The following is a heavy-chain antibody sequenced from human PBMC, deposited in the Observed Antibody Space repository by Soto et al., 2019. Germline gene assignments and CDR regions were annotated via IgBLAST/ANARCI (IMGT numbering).Heavy chain of an antibody. CDR2: ISWNSGSI. Sequence: GGSLRLSCAASGFTFDDYAMHWVRQAPGKGLEWVSGISWNSGSIGYADSVKGRFTISRDNAKNSLYLQMNSLRAEDTALYYCAKDPGWGYCSGGSCYGDAFDIWGQGTMVTVSS. CDR3: AKDPGWGYCSGGSCYGDAFDI. J-gene: IGHJ3*02. V-gene: IGHV3-9*01. D-gene: IGHD2-15*01. CDR1: GFTFDDYA.